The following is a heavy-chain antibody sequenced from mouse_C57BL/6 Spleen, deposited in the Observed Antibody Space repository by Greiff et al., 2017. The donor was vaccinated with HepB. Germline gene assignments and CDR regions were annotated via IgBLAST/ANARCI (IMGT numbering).Heavy chain of an antibody. J-gene: IGHJ4*01. CDR2: IDPSDSYT. V-gene: IGHV1-50*01. Sequence: QVQLQQPGAELVKPGASVKLSCKASGYTFTSYWMPWVKQRPGQGLEWIGEIDPSDSYTNYKQKFKGKATLPVDTSSSTAYIQRSSLTSEDSAVYYCARCHSTPLARYYAMDYWGQGTSVTVSS. CDR1: GYTFTSYW. CDR3: ARCHSTPLARYYAMDY. D-gene: IGHD2-1*01.